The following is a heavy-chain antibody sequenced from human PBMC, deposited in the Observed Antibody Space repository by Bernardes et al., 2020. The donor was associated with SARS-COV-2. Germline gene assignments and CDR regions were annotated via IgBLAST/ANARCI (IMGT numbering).Heavy chain of an antibody. CDR2: IIPIFGTA. V-gene: IGHV1-69*13. D-gene: IGHD4-4*01. Sequence: SVKVSCKASGGTFSSYAISWVRQAPGQGLEWMGGIIPIFGTANYAQKFQGRVTITADESTSTAYMELSSLRSEDTAVYYCARIGYSNYGMDVWGKGTTVTVSS. J-gene: IGHJ6*04. CDR1: GGTFSSYA. CDR3: ARIGYSNYGMDV.